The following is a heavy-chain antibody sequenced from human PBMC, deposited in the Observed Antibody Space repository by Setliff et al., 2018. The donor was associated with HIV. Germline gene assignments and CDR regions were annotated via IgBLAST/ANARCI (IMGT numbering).Heavy chain of an antibody. CDR2: INHSGST. J-gene: IGHJ6*02. Sequence: PSETLSLTCAVYGGSFSGYYWSWIRQPPGKGLEWIGEINHSGSTNYNSSLKSRVTISVDTSKNQFSLRLSSVTAADTAVYYCARGRSCSSSSCYLVYYYYYGMDVWGHGSTVTVSS. D-gene: IGHD2-2*01. CDR3: ARGRSCSSSSCYLVYYYYYGMDV. CDR1: GGSFSGYY. V-gene: IGHV4-34*01.